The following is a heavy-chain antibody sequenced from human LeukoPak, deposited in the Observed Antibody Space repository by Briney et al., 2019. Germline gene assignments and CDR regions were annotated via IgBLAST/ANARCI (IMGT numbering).Heavy chain of an antibody. CDR2: INPSGGST. CDR1: GYTFTSYY. CDR3: ARDPDYGGNSGAFDI. J-gene: IGHJ3*02. V-gene: IGHV1-46*01. Sequence: ASVKVSCKASGYTFTSYYMHWVRQAPGQGLEWMGIINPSGGSTSYAQKFQGRVTMTRDMSTSTVYMELSSPRSEDTAVYYCARDPDYGGNSGAFDIWGQGTMVTVSS. D-gene: IGHD4-23*01.